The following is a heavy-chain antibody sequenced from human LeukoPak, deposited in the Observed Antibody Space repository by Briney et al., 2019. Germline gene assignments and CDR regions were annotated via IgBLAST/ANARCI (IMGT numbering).Heavy chain of an antibody. CDR3: ARGSHDCSSTSCYSGRWFDP. J-gene: IGHJ5*02. CDR2: INHSGST. Sequence: SETLSLTCAVYGGSFSGYYWSWIRQPPGKGLEWIGEINHSGSTNHNPSLKSRVTISVDTSKNQFSLKLSSVTAADTAVYYCARGSHDCSSTSCYSGRWFDPWGQGTLVTVSS. CDR1: GGSFSGYY. V-gene: IGHV4-34*01. D-gene: IGHD2-2*02.